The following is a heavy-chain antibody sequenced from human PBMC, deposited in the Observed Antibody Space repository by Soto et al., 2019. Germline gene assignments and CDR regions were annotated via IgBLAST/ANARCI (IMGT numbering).Heavy chain of an antibody. D-gene: IGHD2-21*02. V-gene: IGHV2-5*02. CDR3: AHSRCGGDCLQSYSSHYYYGMDV. J-gene: IGHJ6*02. CDR1: GFSLNTGGVG. CDR2: IYWDNDK. Sequence: QITLKESGPTLVKPTQTLTLTCTFSGFSLNTGGVGVGWIRQPPGEALEWLALIYWDNDKRYSPSLESRLTITKDTSKTQVVLTMTNMDPVDTATYYCAHSRCGGDCLQSYSSHYYYGMDVWGQGTTVTVSS.